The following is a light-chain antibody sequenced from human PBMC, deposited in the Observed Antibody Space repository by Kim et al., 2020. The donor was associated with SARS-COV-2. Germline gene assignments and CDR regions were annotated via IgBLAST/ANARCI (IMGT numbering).Light chain of an antibody. CDR1: KLGDKY. V-gene: IGLV3-1*01. J-gene: IGLJ2*01. Sequence: SYELTQPPSVSVSPGQTARITCSGDKLGDKYAFWYQQKPGQSPVLVMFQHDKRPSGISQRFSGSNSGNTAILTISGTRTIDEADYYCQAWYSSAAVFGGG. CDR3: QAWYSSAAV. CDR2: QHD.